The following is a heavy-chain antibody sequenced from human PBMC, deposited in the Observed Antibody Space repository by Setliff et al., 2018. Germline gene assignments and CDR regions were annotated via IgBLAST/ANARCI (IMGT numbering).Heavy chain of an antibody. J-gene: IGHJ3*02. D-gene: IGHD2-15*01. V-gene: IGHV4-59*01. CDR3: ARGCSSSSCYPHDVFAI. CDR2: IYTSGTT. Sequence: SETLSLTCSVSGASISSYYWSWIRQPPGKGLEWIGYIYTSGTTKYNPSLKSRVIISVDTSKTQFSLRLSSVTAADTAVYFCARGCSSSSCYPHDVFAIWGQGTMVTVSS. CDR1: GASISSYY.